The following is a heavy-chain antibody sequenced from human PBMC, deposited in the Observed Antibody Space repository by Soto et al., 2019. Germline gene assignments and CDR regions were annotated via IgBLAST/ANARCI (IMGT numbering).Heavy chain of an antibody. CDR2: IIPDFGTP. J-gene: IGHJ4*02. CDR3: ATQLTGDLDF. D-gene: IGHD7-27*01. V-gene: IGHV1-69*13. Sequence: QVQLVQSGAEVRKPGSSVKVSCVASGGTFSTSAMNWVRQAPGQVLEWVGGIIPDFGTPTYAQSLHGRVTITLDVSTTAAYMELTRLRPEDTAVYYCATQLTGDLDFWRQGTLVIVSS. CDR1: GGTFSTSA.